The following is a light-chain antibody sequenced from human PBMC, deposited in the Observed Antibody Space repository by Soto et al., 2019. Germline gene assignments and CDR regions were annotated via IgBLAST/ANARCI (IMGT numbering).Light chain of an antibody. CDR1: QSVSSSY. CDR3: QHYNDWPLT. Sequence: IVLTQSPGTLSLSPGERATLSCRASQSVSSSYLAWYQQKPGQSPRLLIYGVSTRATGVPARFSGSRSGTEFTLTISSLQSEDFAVYYCQHYNDWPLTFGGGTKVDIK. V-gene: IGKV3-15*01. CDR2: GVS. J-gene: IGKJ4*01.